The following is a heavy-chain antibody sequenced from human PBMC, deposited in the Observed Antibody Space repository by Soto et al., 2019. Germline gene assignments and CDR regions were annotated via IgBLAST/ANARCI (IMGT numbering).Heavy chain of an antibody. Sequence: QVQLQESGPGLVKPSETLSLICTVSGGSVSSGSYYWSWIRQPPGKGLEWIGYIYYSGSTYYNPSLNRRVTISLDTSKDQSALKLRSVTAADTAVYYCARRKWSAGFGELLFDYWGQRTLVNVSS. CDR1: GGSVSSGSYY. J-gene: IGHJ4*02. D-gene: IGHD3-10*01. CDR3: ARRKWSAGFGELLFDY. CDR2: IYYSGST. V-gene: IGHV4-61*01.